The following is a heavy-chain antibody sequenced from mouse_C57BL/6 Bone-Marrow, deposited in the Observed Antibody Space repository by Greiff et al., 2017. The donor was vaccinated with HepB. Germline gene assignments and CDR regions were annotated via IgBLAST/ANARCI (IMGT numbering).Heavy chain of an antibody. V-gene: IGHV1-15*01. CDR2: IDPETGGT. CDR1: GYTFTDYE. Sequence: VQLQQSGAELVRPGASVTLSCKASGYTFTDYEMHWVKQTPVHGLEWIGAIDPETGGTAYNQKFKGKAILTADKSSSTAYMGLRSRTSEDSAVYYCTRLEGFAYWGQGTLVTVSA. CDR3: TRLEGFAY. J-gene: IGHJ3*01.